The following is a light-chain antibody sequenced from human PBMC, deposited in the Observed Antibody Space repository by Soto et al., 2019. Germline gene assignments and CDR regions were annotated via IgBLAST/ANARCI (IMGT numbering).Light chain of an antibody. CDR2: AAS. Sequence: ILLTQSPSSLSASVGDRVTLTCRASQGISGYLAWYQQKPGKAPKLLIYAASTLQSGVPSRFSGSGYGKHFTLTISILQPEDFATYYSQPLITYTPMFGPGTELEI. J-gene: IGKJ1*01. V-gene: IGKV1-9*01. CDR3: QPLITYTPM. CDR1: QGISGY.